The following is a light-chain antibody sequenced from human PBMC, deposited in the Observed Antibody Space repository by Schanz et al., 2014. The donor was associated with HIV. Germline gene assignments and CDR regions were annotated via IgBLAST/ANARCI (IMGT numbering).Light chain of an antibody. J-gene: IGLJ2*01. CDR3: SSYAGTTTFVV. CDR2: EGT. V-gene: IGLV2-23*03. CDR1: SSDVGGYNH. Sequence: QSALTQPPSASGSPGQSVTISCTGTSSDVGGYNHVSWYQHHPDKAPKLIIYEGTKRPSGVSDRFSGSKSGNTASLTISGLQAEDEADYYCSSYAGTTTFVVFGGGTKLTVL.